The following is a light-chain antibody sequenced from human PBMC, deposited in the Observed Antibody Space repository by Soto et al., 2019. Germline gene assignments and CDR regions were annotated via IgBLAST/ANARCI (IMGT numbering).Light chain of an antibody. Sequence: DIQMTQSPSTLSASVGDRVTITCRASQSVGRSLAWYQQKPGKAPKLLIYKASTLDDGVPSRFSGSGSGAESSLTFSSLQPDDLASYYCHQYSAYSSYTFGPTTQLEI. CDR3: HQYSAYSSYT. V-gene: IGKV1-5*03. CDR2: KAS. CDR1: QSVGRS. J-gene: IGKJ2*01.